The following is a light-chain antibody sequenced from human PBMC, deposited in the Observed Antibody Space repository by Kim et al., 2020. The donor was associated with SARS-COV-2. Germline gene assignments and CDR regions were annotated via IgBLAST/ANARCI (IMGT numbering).Light chain of an antibody. CDR1: QSLLSSVGTTY. CDR2: KVS. CDR3: MQGTHWPYT. V-gene: IGKV2-30*01. J-gene: IGKJ2*01. Sequence: HPASISCLSSQSLLSSVGTTYLSWFQQRPGQSPRRLISKVSDRDSGVPDRFSGSGSGPDFTLIVSRVEAEDVGVYYCMQGTHWPYTFGQGTKLEIK.